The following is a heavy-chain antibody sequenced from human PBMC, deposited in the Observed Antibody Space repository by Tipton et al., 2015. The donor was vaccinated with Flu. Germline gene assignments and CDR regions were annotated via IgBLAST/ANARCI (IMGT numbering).Heavy chain of an antibody. CDR3: ARASGSGTDVIFDY. J-gene: IGHJ4*02. CDR2: IYTSGTT. V-gene: IGHV4-4*07. D-gene: IGHD3-10*01. CDR1: GDSMSSFY. Sequence: TLSLTCIVSGDSMSSFYWSWVRQPAGKELEWIGRIYTSGTTKYNPSLKSRVTMSVDTSKNQFSLRLTSVTAADTAVYYCARASGSGTDVIFDYWGQGMLVTVSS.